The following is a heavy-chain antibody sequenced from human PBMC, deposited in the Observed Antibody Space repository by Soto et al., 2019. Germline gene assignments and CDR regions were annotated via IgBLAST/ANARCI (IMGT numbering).Heavy chain of an antibody. CDR3: ARYIVVLGWFDP. Sequence: ASVKVSCKASGYTFTGYYMHWVRQAPGQGLEWVGWINPNSGGTNYAQKFQGRVTMTRDTSISTAYMELSRLRSDDTAVYYCARYIVVLGWFDPWGQGTLVIVSS. J-gene: IGHJ5*02. CDR1: GYTFTGYY. CDR2: INPNSGGT. V-gene: IGHV1-2*02. D-gene: IGHD2-2*01.